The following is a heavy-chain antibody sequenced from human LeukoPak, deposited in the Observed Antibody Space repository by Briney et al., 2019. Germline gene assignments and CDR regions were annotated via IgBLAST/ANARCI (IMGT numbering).Heavy chain of an antibody. CDR1: GFTFSNYA. CDR2: ISANGGGT. Sequence: GGSLRLSCAASGFTFSNYAMSWVRQAPGKGLEWVSAISANGGGTYYADSVKGRFTISRDNSKNTLFLQMNSLRAEDTAVYFCAKLKRKLIGYFDYWGQGTLVTVSS. D-gene: IGHD1-14*01. CDR3: AKLKRKLIGYFDY. J-gene: IGHJ4*02. V-gene: IGHV3-23*01.